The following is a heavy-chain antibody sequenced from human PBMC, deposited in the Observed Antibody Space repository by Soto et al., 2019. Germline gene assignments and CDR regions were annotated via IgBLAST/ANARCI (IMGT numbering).Heavy chain of an antibody. CDR2: IYYTGSP. Sequence: SETLSLTCTVSGGSIGSYYWTWIRQPPGKGLEWIGHIYYTGSPNYNPSLKSRVTISIDTSENQFSLKLHSGTAADTAVYYCARHSYDSSGYYFALGLDVWGQGTTVTVSS. CDR1: GGSIGSYY. V-gene: IGHV4-59*01. D-gene: IGHD3-22*01. CDR3: ARHSYDSSGYYFALGLDV. J-gene: IGHJ6*02.